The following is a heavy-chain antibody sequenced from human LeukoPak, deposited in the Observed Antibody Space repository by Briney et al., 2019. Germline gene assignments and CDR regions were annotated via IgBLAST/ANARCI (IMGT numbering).Heavy chain of an antibody. J-gene: IGHJ3*02. Sequence: VASVKVSCKASGYTFPTSGISWVRQAPGQGLEWMGWISVYNHNTNYAQKFQGRVTITADESTSTAYMELSSLRSEDTAVYYCARPRAVMVRGVIHDAFDIWGQGTMVTVSS. CDR2: ISVYNHNT. D-gene: IGHD3-10*01. V-gene: IGHV1-18*01. CDR1: GYTFPTSG. CDR3: ARPRAVMVRGVIHDAFDI.